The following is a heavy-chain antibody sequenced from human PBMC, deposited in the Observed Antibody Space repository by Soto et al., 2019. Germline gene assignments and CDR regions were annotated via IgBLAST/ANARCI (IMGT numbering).Heavy chain of an antibody. CDR3: ARACSGGRCFYDHHFCPGMAV. Sequence: QVQLVQSGAEVKKPGSSVRVSCKASGGTFSKYKITWVRQAPGQGLEWMGGIIPVFGTANYAQKFQGRVTITADESTSTAYMEVRSLRSADTAVYYCARACSGGRCFYDHHFCPGMAVWGQGTTVTVSS. J-gene: IGHJ6*02. CDR2: IIPVFGTA. D-gene: IGHD2-15*01. CDR1: GGTFSKYK. V-gene: IGHV1-69*12.